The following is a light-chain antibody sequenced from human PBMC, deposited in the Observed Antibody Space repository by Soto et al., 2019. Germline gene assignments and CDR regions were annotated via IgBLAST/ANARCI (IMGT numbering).Light chain of an antibody. J-gene: IGKJ2*01. CDR1: QGISSW. Sequence: DIQMTQSPSSVSASVGDRVTITCRASQGISSWLVWYQQRPGKAPKLLISAASILQSGVPSRFSGSESGTDFTLTINSLQPEDSAIYYCQQANSFPYTFGQGTKLEIK. V-gene: IGKV1-12*01. CDR2: AAS. CDR3: QQANSFPYT.